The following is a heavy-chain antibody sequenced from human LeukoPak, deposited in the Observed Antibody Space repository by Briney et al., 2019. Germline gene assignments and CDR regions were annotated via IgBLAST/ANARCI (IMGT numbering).Heavy chain of an antibody. V-gene: IGHV3-23*01. CDR1: GFVFSTYA. D-gene: IGHD5-18*01. J-gene: IGHJ4*02. CDR2: ISGSGAST. Sequence: QTGGSLRLSCAASGFVFSTYAMSWVRQAPGRGLEWVSGISGSGASTYSANSVKGRFTISRDNSKNTLDLQMNSLRAEDTAIYYCVKDRYSSAYYFEDWGQGTLVTVSS. CDR3: VKDRYSSAYYFED.